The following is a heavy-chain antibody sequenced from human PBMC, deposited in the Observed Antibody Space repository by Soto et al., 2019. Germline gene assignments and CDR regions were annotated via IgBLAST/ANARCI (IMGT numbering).Heavy chain of an antibody. CDR3: ARFRRTAEPDYYYYYYMDV. V-gene: IGHV4-59*01. Sequence: SETLSLTCTVSGGSISSYYWSWIRQPPGKGLEWIGYIYYSGSTNYNPSLKSRVTISVDTSKNQFSLKLSSVTAADTAVYYCARFRRTAEPDYYYYYYMDVWGKGTTVTVSS. CDR1: GGSISSYY. D-gene: IGHD2-21*02. CDR2: IYYSGST. J-gene: IGHJ6*03.